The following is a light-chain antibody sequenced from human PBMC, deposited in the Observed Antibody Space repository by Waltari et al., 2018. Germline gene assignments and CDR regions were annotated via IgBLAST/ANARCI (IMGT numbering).Light chain of an antibody. CDR2: SDR. CDR1: TSNLGSHS. CDR3: AAWDDALTGPL. Sequence: QSLLTQPPSVSGPPGQTVTIPCSGSTSNLGSHSVNWYHHVPGTAPQLLIFSDRQRHSGVPDRFSASKSGATASLVISGLQSEDEGDYYCAAWDDALTGPLFGGGTKLTVL. V-gene: IGLV1-44*01. J-gene: IGLJ3*02.